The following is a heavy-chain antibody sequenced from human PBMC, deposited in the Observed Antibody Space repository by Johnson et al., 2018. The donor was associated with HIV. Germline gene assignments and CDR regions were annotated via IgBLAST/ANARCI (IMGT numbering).Heavy chain of an antibody. D-gene: IGHD3-9*01. V-gene: IGHV3-23*04. Sequence: MLLVESGGGLVQPGGSLRLSCAASGFTFSSCAMSWVRQAPGKGLEWVSAISGSGGSTYYADTVKGRFTISRDNSKNTLYLQMNSLRVEYTAVYYCAKDRSIYDIIYAFDIWGQGTMVTVSS. J-gene: IGHJ3*02. CDR3: AKDRSIYDIIYAFDI. CDR1: GFTFSSCA. CDR2: ISGSGGST.